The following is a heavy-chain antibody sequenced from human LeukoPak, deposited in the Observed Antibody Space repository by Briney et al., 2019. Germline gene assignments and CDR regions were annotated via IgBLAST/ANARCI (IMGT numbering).Heavy chain of an antibody. CDR1: GYTFTSYD. Sequence: ASVKVSCKASGYTFTSYDINWVRQATGQGLEWMGWMNPNSGNTGYARKFQGRVTMTRNTSISTAYMELSSLRSEDTAVYYCARWVRPKIAAAGTIPGYYYGMDVWGQGTTVTVSS. V-gene: IGHV1-8*01. CDR2: MNPNSGNT. J-gene: IGHJ6*02. D-gene: IGHD6-13*01. CDR3: ARWVRPKIAAAGTIPGYYYGMDV.